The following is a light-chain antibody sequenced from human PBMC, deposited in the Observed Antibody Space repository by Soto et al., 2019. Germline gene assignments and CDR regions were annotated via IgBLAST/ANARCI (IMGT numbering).Light chain of an antibody. Sequence: DIQMTQSPSSLSASVGDRVTITCRASQGISNYLAWYQQKPGKAPNLLVHAASTFQSGVPSRFSGSGYGTDFTLTISILQPEDVATYYCQRYYSAPALTFGGGTKVEIK. V-gene: IGKV1-27*01. CDR3: QRYYSAPALT. CDR1: QGISNY. CDR2: AAS. J-gene: IGKJ4*01.